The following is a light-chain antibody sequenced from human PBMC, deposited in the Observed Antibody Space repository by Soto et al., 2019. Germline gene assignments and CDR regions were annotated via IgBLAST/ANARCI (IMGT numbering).Light chain of an antibody. CDR2: DAS. Sequence: DIQMTQSPSSLFAYVGDRVTVTCQASQDISDFLNWYQQKPGKAPQVLIYDASNLQTGVPSRFSGRGSGTHFTFTISSLQPDDSGTYYCQQYDDLPITFGQGTRLEI. CDR1: QDISDF. CDR3: QQYDDLPIT. V-gene: IGKV1-33*01. J-gene: IGKJ5*01.